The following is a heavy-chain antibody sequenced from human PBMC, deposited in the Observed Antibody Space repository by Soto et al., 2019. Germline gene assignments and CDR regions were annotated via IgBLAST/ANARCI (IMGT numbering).Heavy chain of an antibody. CDR1: GGTFSSYA. CDR2: IIPIFGTA. Sequence: QVQLVQSGAEVKKPGSSVKVSCKASGGTFSSYAISLVRQAPRQGREWIGGIIPIFGTANYAQKFQGRVTITADEAPSPAYMGLSSLRSEDTAVYYCPRAPIWFGELYGGSLDPWGQRTLVTVSS. V-gene: IGHV1-69*01. J-gene: IGHJ5*02. D-gene: IGHD3-10*01. CDR3: PRAPIWFGELYGGSLDP.